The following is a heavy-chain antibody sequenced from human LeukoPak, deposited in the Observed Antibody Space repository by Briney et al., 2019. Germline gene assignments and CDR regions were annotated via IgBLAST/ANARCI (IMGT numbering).Heavy chain of an antibody. D-gene: IGHD3-10*01. V-gene: IGHV1-24*01. J-gene: IGHJ5*02. CDR1: GYTLTELS. CDR2: FDPEDGET. Sequence: GASVKVSCKVSGYTLTELSMHWVRQAPGKGLEWMGGFDPEDGETIYAQKFQGRVTMTRDTSTSTVYMELSSLRSEDTAVYYCARDRGPGGEVWFDPWGQGTLVIVSS. CDR3: ARDRGPGGEVWFDP.